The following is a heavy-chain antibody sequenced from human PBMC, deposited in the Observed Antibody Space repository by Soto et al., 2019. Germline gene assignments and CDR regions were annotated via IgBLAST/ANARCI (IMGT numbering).Heavy chain of an antibody. D-gene: IGHD2-8*02. Sequence: EVQLVESGGGLVQPGGSLRLSCAAFGFTFSNYWMHWVRQPPGKGLVWVSRISRDGSSTTYADSVKGRITISRDNAKNSLYLQMNSLRVEDTDVDDCAVVWGYDKDGLDVWGQGTTVTVSS. V-gene: IGHV3-74*01. J-gene: IGHJ6*02. CDR2: ISRDGSST. CDR3: AVVWGYDKDGLDV. CDR1: GFTFSNYW.